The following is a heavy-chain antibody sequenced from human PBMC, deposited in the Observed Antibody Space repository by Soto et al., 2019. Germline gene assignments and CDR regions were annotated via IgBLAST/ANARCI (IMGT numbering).Heavy chain of an antibody. CDR3: AKNFNLGGGGPNWFDP. J-gene: IGHJ5*02. D-gene: IGHD3-16*01. CDR1: GFTFSTFV. CDR2: ISTSGDRT. Sequence: EVQLLESGGDLVQPGGSLRLSCAASGFTFSTFVMNWVRQAPGEGLEWLSAISTSGDRTYYADSVKGRFTISRDNSKNTLYLEKPSRGVEETAIYYWAKNFNLGGGGPNWFDPWGQGTLVTVSS. V-gene: IGHV3-23*01.